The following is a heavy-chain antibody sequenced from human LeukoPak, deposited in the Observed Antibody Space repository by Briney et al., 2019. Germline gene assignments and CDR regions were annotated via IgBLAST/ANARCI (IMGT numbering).Heavy chain of an antibody. Sequence: GSLRLSCAASGFTFSSYNMIWVRQAPGKGLEWVSYISGSGSTIYYADSLKGRFTISRDNAKNSLYLQMNDLRDEDTAVYYCVRASFQRWLQLGGDWGQGTLVTVSS. CDR2: ISGSGSTI. D-gene: IGHD5-24*01. J-gene: IGHJ4*02. CDR1: GFTFSSYN. V-gene: IGHV3-48*02. CDR3: VRASFQRWLQLGGD.